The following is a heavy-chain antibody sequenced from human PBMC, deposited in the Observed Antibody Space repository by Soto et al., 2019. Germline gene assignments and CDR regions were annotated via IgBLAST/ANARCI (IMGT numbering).Heavy chain of an antibody. J-gene: IGHJ4*02. V-gene: IGHV1-18*04. Sequence: ASVKVSCKASGYTFTSYGISWVRQAPGQGLERMGWISAYNGNTNYAQKLQGRVTMTTDTSTSTAYMELRSLRSDDTAVYYCARLIAAAGTFNYWGQGTLVTVSS. D-gene: IGHD6-13*01. CDR1: GYTFTSYG. CDR3: ARLIAAAGTFNY. CDR2: ISAYNGNT.